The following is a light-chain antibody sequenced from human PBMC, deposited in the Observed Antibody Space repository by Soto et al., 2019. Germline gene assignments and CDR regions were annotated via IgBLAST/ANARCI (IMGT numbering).Light chain of an antibody. Sequence: EIVMTQSPDTLSVSPGERATLSCRASQSVSTNLAWYQQKPGQAPRLLIYGASTRATGIPDRFSGSGSGTEFTLTISSLQSEDFALYSCQQFGISPRTFGQGTKLE. CDR2: GAS. V-gene: IGKV3-15*01. CDR3: QQFGISPRT. J-gene: IGKJ2*01. CDR1: QSVSTN.